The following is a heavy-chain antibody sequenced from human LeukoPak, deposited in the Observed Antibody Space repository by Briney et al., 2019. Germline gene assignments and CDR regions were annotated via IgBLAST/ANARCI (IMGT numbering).Heavy chain of an antibody. CDR3: ARHQLLSGRDYYYGMDV. Sequence: KPSETLSLTCTVSGGSISSRCYYWGWIRQPPGKGLEWIGNVHSSGSIYYNPSLKSRVTISVDTSKNQFSLKLSSVTAADTAVYYCARHQLLSGRDYYYGMDVWGQGTTVTVSS. J-gene: IGHJ6*02. CDR1: GGSISSRCYY. V-gene: IGHV4-39*07. D-gene: IGHD2-2*01. CDR2: VHSSGSI.